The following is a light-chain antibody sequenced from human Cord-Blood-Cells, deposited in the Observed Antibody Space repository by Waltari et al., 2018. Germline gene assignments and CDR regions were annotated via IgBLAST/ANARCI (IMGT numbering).Light chain of an antibody. V-gene: IGKV3-11*01. CDR3: QQRSNWPPLT. J-gene: IGKJ4*01. CDR2: DAS. CDR1: QSVSSY. Sequence: ETVLTQPPATLSLSPGERATLSCRASQSVSSYLAWYQQKPGQAPRLLIYDASNRATGIPARFSGSGSGTDFTLTISSLEPEDFAVYYCQQRSNWPPLTFGGGTKVEIK.